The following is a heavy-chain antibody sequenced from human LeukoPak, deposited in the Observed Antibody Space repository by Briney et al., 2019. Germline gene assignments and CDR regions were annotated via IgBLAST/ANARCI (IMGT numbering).Heavy chain of an antibody. Sequence: ASVKVSCKASGYTFTSYGISWVRQAPGQGVDWMGWISADNGNTDFAHKFQGGVTMTRDTSISAAYMELSRRRSGDAAGYECAQETERFYYGPGPFDYWGQGTLVTVSS. CDR2: ISADNGNT. CDR3: AQETERFYYGPGPFDY. J-gene: IGHJ4*02. CDR1: GYTFTSYG. V-gene: IGHV1-18*01. D-gene: IGHD3-10*01.